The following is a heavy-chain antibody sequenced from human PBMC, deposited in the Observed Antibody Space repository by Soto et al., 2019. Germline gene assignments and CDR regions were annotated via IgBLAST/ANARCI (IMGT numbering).Heavy chain of an antibody. J-gene: IGHJ4*02. Sequence: GSLRLSCAASGFTFSSYEMNWVRQAPGKGLEWIAYISSSGSTIYYADSVKGRFTISRDNAKKSLYLQMNSLGAEDTAVYYCASCFDATGYYYFTYWGQGTPVTVSS. V-gene: IGHV3-48*03. D-gene: IGHD3-9*01. CDR2: ISSSGSTI. CDR1: GFTFSSYE. CDR3: ASCFDATGYYYFTY.